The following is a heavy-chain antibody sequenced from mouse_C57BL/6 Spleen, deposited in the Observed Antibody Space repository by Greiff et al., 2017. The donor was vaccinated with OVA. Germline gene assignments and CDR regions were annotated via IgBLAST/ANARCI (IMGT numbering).Heavy chain of an antibody. CDR3: ARGGYYGTVYAMDY. Sequence: QVQLQQPGAELVKPGASVKMSCKASGYTFTSYWITWVKQRPGQGLAWIGDIYPGSGSTNYNEKFKSKATLTVDTSSSTAYMQLSSLTSEDSAVYYGARGGYYGTVYAMDYWGQGTSVTVSS. CDR1: GYTFTSYW. D-gene: IGHD1-1*01. CDR2: IYPGSGST. V-gene: IGHV1-55*01. J-gene: IGHJ4*01.